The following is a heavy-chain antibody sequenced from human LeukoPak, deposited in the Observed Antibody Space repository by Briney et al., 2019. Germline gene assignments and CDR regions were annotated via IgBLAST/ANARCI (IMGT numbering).Heavy chain of an antibody. CDR1: GYTFTSYD. V-gene: IGHV1-8*01. CDR2: MNPNSGNT. Sequence: ASVKVSCKATGYTFTSYDINWVRQATGQGLEWMGWMNPNSGNTGYAQKFQGRVTMTRNTSISTAYMELSSLRSEDTAVYYCARGRAAGTRRAFDIWGQGIMVTVSP. D-gene: IGHD6-13*01. J-gene: IGHJ3*02. CDR3: ARGRAAGTRRAFDI.